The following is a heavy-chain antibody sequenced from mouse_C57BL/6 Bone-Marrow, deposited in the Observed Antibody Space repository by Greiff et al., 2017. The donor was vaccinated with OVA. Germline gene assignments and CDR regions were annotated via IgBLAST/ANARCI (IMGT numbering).Heavy chain of an antibody. CDR1: GFTFTDYY. D-gene: IGHD2-3*01. J-gene: IGHJ3*01. CDR3: ARWAGYYVGFAY. CDR2: IRNKANGYTT. V-gene: IGHV7-3*01. Sequence: EVKLMESGGGLVQPGGSLSLSCASSGFTFTDYYMSWVRQPPGKALEWLGFIRNKANGYTTEYSASVKGRFTISRDNSQSILYLQMNALRAEDSATYYCARWAGYYVGFAYWGQGTLVTVSA.